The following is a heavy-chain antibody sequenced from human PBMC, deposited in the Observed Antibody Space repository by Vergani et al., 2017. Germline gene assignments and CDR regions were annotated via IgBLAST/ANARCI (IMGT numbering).Heavy chain of an antibody. CDR3: ARVLGWPAAIGGGYYYYGMDV. J-gene: IGHJ6*02. Sequence: QVQLQESGPGLVKPSQTLSLTCTVSGGSISSYYWSWIRQPPGKGLEWIGYIYYSGSTNYNPSLKSRVTISVDTSKNHFSLKLSSVTAADTAVYYCARVLGWPAAIGGGYYYYGMDVWGQGTTVTVSS. V-gene: IGHV4-59*01. D-gene: IGHD2-2*01. CDR1: GGSISSYY. CDR2: IYYSGST.